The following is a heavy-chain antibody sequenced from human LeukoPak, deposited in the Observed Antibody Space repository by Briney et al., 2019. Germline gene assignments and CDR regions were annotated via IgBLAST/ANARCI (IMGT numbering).Heavy chain of an antibody. V-gene: IGHV4-38-2*02. D-gene: IGHD6-19*01. Sequence: SETLSLTCAVSDYSISSGYYWGWIRQPPGKGLEWIESIYHSGSAYYNPSLKSRVTISVDTSKNQFSLKLNSVTAADTAVYYCARDLPVAGTGFGYWGQGTLVTVSS. CDR2: IYHSGSA. CDR3: ARDLPVAGTGFGY. CDR1: DYSISSGYY. J-gene: IGHJ4*02.